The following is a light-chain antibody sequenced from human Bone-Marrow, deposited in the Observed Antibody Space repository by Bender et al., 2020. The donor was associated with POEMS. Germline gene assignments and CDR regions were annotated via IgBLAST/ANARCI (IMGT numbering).Light chain of an antibody. Sequence: QSVLTQPPSVSGAPGQRVTISCTGSSSNIGAGYDVHWYQQLPGTAPKLLIYGKNFRPSGVPDRFSGSKSGTSASLAISGLQSEDEADYYCAAWEDSLNGWVFGGGTKLTVL. CDR2: GKN. CDR3: AAWEDSLNGWV. V-gene: IGLV1-50*01. J-gene: IGLJ3*02. CDR1: SSNIGAGYD.